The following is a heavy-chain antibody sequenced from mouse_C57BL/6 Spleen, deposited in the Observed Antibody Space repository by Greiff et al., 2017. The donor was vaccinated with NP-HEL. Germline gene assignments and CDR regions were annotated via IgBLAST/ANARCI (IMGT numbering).Heavy chain of an antibody. CDR2: IDPSDSYT. CDR3: ARSLSTVVGDY. Sequence: VKLQQPGAELVMPGASVKLSCKASGYTFTSYWMHWVKQRPGQGLEWIGEIDPSDSYTNYNQKFKGKSTLTVDKSSSTAYMQLSSLTSEDSAVYYCARSLSTVVGDYWGQGTTLTVSS. CDR1: GYTFTSYW. J-gene: IGHJ2*01. D-gene: IGHD1-1*01. V-gene: IGHV1-69*01.